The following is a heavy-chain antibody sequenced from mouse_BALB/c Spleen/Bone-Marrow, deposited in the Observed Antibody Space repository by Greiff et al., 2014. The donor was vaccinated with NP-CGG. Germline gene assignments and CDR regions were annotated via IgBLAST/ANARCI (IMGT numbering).Heavy chain of an antibody. CDR3: THGYDYYAMDY. CDR1: GYTFTSYW. CDR2: IYPGNSGT. J-gene: IGHJ4*01. V-gene: IGHV1-5*01. Sequence: VHVKQSGTVLARPGASVKMSCKASGYTFTSYWMHWVKQRPGQGLEWIGAIYPGNSGTSYNQKFKGKAKLTAVTSTSTAYMELSSLTNEDSAVYYCTHGYDYYAMDYWGQGTSVTVSS. D-gene: IGHD2-2*01.